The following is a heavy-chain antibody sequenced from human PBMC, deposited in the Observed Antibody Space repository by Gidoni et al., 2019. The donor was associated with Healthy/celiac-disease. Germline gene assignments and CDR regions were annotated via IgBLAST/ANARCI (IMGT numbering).Heavy chain of an antibody. CDR3: AKESGRLDYYDSSGYFYD. D-gene: IGHD3-22*01. J-gene: IGHJ4*02. CDR1: GFTCGDYP. CDR2: ISWNSGSI. V-gene: IGHV3-9*01. Sequence: EVQLVESRGGLVQPGRSLRLSCAASGFTCGDYPMHWVRQVPGKGLEWVSGISWNSGSIGYADSVRGRVTISRDHAKNSLYMQMNSLRAEDTGLYYCAKESGRLDYYDSSGYFYDWGQETLVTVSS.